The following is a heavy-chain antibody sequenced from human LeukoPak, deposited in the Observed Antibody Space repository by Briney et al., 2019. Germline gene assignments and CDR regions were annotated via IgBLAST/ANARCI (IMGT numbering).Heavy chain of an antibody. CDR2: IYYSGST. V-gene: IGHV4-59*01. D-gene: IGHD1-1*01. CDR1: GGSISSYH. Sequence: SETLSLTCTVSGGSISSYHWSWIRQPPGKGLEWIGYIYYSGSTNYNPSLKSRVTISVDTSKNQFSLKLSSVTAADTAVYYCARLVRAGNFDYWGQGTLVTVSS. CDR3: ARLVRAGNFDY. J-gene: IGHJ4*02.